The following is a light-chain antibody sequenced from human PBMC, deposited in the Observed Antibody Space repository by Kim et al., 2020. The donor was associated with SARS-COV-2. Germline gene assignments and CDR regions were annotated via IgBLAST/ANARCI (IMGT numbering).Light chain of an antibody. J-gene: IGKJ2*01. Sequence: DIQMTQSPSSLSASVGDRVTITCRASQSISSYLNWYQQKPGKAPKLLIYAASSFQSGVPSRFSGSGSGTDFTLTISRLQPEDFATYYCQQSYSTPQAFGQGTKLEIK. CDR1: QSISSY. CDR3: QQSYSTPQA. V-gene: IGKV1-39*01. CDR2: AAS.